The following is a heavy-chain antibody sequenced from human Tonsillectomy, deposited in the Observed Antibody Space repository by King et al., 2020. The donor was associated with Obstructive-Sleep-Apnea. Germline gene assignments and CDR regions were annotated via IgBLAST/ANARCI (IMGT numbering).Heavy chain of an antibody. CDR1: GGSISSSSYY. D-gene: IGHD6-13*01. J-gene: IGHJ2*01. V-gene: IGHV4-39*07. Sequence: LQLQESGPGLVKPSETLSLTCTVSGGSISSSSYYWGWIRQPPGKGLEWIGSIYHSGSTYYNPSLKSRVTISVATSMNQFSLKLNSVTAADTAVYYCAGDEQLIPYWYFDLWGRGPLVTVSS. CDR3: AGDEQLIPYWYFDL. CDR2: IYHSGST.